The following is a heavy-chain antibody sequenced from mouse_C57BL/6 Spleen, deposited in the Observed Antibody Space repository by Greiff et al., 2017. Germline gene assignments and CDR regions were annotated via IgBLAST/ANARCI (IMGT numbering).Heavy chain of an antibody. CDR2: ISSGSGTI. J-gene: IGHJ1*03. D-gene: IGHD4-1*01. CDR3: ARPGTGWYFDV. CDR1: GFTFSDYG. V-gene: IGHV5-17*01. Sequence: EVKLMESGGGLVKPGGSLKLSCAASGFTFSDYGMHWVRQAPEKGLEWVAYISSGSGTIYYADTVKGRFTISRDNAKNTLFLQMTSLRSEDTAMYYCARPGTGWYFDVWAQGPRSPSPQ.